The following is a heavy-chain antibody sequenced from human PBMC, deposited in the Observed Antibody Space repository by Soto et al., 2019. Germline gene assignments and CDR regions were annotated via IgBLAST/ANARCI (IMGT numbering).Heavy chain of an antibody. Sequence: QVQLVESGGGVVQPGRSLRLSCAASGFTFSSYAMHWVRQAPGKGLEWVAVISYDGSNKYYADSVKGRFTISRDNSKNTLYLQMTSLRAEDTAVYYCARDTHGDYSLGDWGQGTLVTVSS. V-gene: IGHV3-30-3*01. D-gene: IGHD4-17*01. CDR1: GFTFSSYA. J-gene: IGHJ4*02. CDR2: ISYDGSNK. CDR3: ARDTHGDYSLGD.